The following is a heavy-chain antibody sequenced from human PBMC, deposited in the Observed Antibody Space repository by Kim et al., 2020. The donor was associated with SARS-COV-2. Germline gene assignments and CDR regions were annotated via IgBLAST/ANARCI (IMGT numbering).Heavy chain of an antibody. D-gene: IGHD1-7*01. CDR2: IDDSGST. Sequence: SXTLSLTCTVSGGTISSYFWSWIRQLPGXGXEWIGYIDDSGSTNYNPSLQSRVTMSVDMSKNQFSLKLTSVTAADTATYFCTRDLGTVYFYYGMDVWG. CDR1: GGTISSYF. CDR3: TRDLGTVYFYYGMDV. V-gene: IGHV4-59*01. J-gene: IGHJ6*02.